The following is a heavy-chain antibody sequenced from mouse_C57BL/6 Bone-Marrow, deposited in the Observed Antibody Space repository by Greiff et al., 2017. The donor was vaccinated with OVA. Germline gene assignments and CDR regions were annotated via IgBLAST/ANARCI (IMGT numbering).Heavy chain of an antibody. CDR2: IWRGGST. CDR3: AKKNRAPYGSSFWYFEV. CDR1: GFSLTSYG. J-gene: IGHJ1*03. D-gene: IGHD1-1*01. V-gene: IGHV2-5*01. Sequence: QVQLQQSGPGLVQPSQSLSITCTVSGFSLTSYGVHWVRQSPGKGLEWLGVIWRGGSTDYNAAFMSSLSITTDNSTSQVFFKLNSLQAADTAIYYCAKKNRAPYGSSFWYFEVWGTGTTGTVSS.